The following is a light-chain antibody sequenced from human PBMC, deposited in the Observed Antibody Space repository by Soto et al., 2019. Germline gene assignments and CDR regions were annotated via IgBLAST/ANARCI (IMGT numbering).Light chain of an antibody. CDR2: AAS. Sequence: DTQMTQSPPSLSASVGDRVIITCLASQSIRKYLNWYQHKPGKVPTLLIYAASSLQSGVPSRFSGSGSGTEFTLTITSLQPEDFATYYCQQSGDTPPWTFGQGTKVDIK. CDR3: QQSGDTPPWT. CDR1: QSIRKY. V-gene: IGKV1-39*01. J-gene: IGKJ1*01.